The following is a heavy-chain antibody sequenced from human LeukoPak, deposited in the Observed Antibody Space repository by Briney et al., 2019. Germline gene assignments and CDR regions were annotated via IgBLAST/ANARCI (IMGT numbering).Heavy chain of an antibody. J-gene: IGHJ4*02. CDR1: GFTFSSYS. Sequence: GGSLRLSCAASGFTFSSYSMNWVRQAPGKGLEWVSSIGSSSSYIYYADSVKGRFTISRDNAKNSLYLQMNSLRAEDTAVYYCARDPVIGGSYFDYWGQGTLVTVSS. D-gene: IGHD2-21*01. V-gene: IGHV3-21*01. CDR2: IGSSSSYI. CDR3: ARDPVIGGSYFDY.